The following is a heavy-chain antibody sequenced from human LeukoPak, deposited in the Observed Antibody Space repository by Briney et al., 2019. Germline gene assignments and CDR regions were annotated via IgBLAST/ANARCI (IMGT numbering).Heavy chain of an antibody. Sequence: GRSLRLSCAASGFTFSSYAMHWVRQAPGKGLEWVAVISYDGSNKYYADSVKGRFTISRDNSKNTLYLQMNSLRAEDTAVYYCARSGTDIVVVPAAIVYYYYYMDVWGKGTTVTVSS. CDR2: ISYDGSNK. CDR3: ARSGTDIVVVPAAIVYYYYYMDV. CDR1: GFTFSSYA. D-gene: IGHD2-2*02. J-gene: IGHJ6*03. V-gene: IGHV3-30*01.